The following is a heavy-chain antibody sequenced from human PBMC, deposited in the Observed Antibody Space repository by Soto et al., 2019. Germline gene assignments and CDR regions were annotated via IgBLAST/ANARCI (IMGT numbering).Heavy chain of an antibody. Sequence: QITLKESGPTLVKPTQTLTLTCTFSGFSLSTSGVGVGWIRQPPGKALEWLALIYWDDDKRYSPSLKSRLTITKDTSKHQVVLTITNMDPVDTATYYCAHRAPMYYYDSSGYRLRRSYFDYWGQGTLVTVSS. D-gene: IGHD3-22*01. V-gene: IGHV2-5*02. CDR2: IYWDDDK. CDR3: AHRAPMYYYDSSGYRLRRSYFDY. J-gene: IGHJ4*02. CDR1: GFSLSTSGVG.